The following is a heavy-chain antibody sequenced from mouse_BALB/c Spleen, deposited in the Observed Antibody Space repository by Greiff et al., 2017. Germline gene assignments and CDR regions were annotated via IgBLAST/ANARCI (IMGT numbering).Heavy chain of an antibody. V-gene: IGHV5-15*02. D-gene: IGHD1-1*01. CDR1: GFTFSDYG. CDR2: ISNLAYSI. Sequence: DVKLVESGGGLVQPGGSRKLSCAASGFTFSDYGMAWVRQAPGKGPEWVAFISNLAYSIYYADTVTGRFTISRENAKNTLYLEMSSLRSEDTAMYYCARGDYYYGSSYVFDDWGQGTTLTVSS. CDR3: ARGDYYYGSSYVFDD. J-gene: IGHJ2*01.